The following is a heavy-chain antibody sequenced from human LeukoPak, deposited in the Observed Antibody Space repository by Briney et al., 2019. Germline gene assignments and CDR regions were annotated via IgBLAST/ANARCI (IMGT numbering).Heavy chain of an antibody. CDR3: ASPTVTTEGY. CDR1: GFTFSSYA. J-gene: IGHJ4*02. D-gene: IGHD4-17*01. Sequence: PGRSLRLSCAASGFTFSSYAMHWVRQAPGKGLEWVAVISYDGSNKYYADSVKGRFTISRDNSKNTLYLQMNSLRAEDTAVYYCASPTVTTEGYWGQGTLVTVSS. CDR2: ISYDGSNK. V-gene: IGHV3-30*07.